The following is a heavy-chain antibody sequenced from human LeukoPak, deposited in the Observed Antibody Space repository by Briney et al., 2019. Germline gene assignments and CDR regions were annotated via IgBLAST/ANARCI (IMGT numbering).Heavy chain of an antibody. J-gene: IGHJ4*02. CDR1: GGTFSSYA. CDR3: ASRSSIWSGYQDTLYYFDS. CDR2: IIPIFGTA. Sequence: SVKVSCKASGGTFSSYAISWVRQAPGQGLEWMGGIIPIFGTANYAQKFQGRVTITADESTSTAYMELSSLRSEDTAVYYCASRSSIWSGYQDTLYYFDSWGQGTLVTVSS. V-gene: IGHV1-69*01. D-gene: IGHD3-3*01.